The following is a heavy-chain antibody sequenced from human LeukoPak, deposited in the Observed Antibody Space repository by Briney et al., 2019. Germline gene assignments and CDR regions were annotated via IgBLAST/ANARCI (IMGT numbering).Heavy chain of an antibody. J-gene: IGHJ6*02. V-gene: IGHV3-48*02. CDR3: ARVLGVWSNYYYGMDV. D-gene: IGHD3-16*01. CDR2: ISSSSSTI. CDR1: GFTFSSYS. Sequence: GGSLRLSCAASGFTFSSYSMNWVRQAPGKGLEWVSYISSSSSTIYYADSVKGRFTISRDNAKNSLYLQMNSPRDEDTAVYYCARVLGVWSNYYYGMDVWGQGTTVTVSS.